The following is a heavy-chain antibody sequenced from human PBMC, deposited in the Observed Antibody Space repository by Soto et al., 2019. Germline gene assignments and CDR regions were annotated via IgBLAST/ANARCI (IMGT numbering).Heavy chain of an antibody. V-gene: IGHV1-2*04. J-gene: IGHJ4*02. CDR1: GYTFTGYY. CDR3: ARDRGSYGGNYFDY. Sequence: QVQLVQSGAEVKKPGASVKVSCKASGYTFTGYYMHWVRQAPGQGLEWMGWINPNSGGTNYAQKFQGWVTMTRDTXXSTAYMELSRLRSDDTAVYYCARDRGSYGGNYFDYWGQGTLVTVSS. CDR2: INPNSGGT. D-gene: IGHD1-26*01.